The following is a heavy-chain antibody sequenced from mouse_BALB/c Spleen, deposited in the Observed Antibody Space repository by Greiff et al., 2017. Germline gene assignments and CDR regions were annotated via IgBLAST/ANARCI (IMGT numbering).Heavy chain of an antibody. D-gene: IGHD2-2*01. CDR3: ARERRYGYDEFAY. Sequence: EVKLVESGPELVKPGASVKMSCKASGYTFTSYVMHWVKQKPGQGLEWIGYINPYNDGTKYNEKFKGKATLTSDKSSSTAYMELSSLTSEDSAVYYCARERRYGYDEFAYWGQGTLVTVSA. CDR2: INPYNDGT. V-gene: IGHV1-14*01. CDR1: GYTFTSYV. J-gene: IGHJ3*01.